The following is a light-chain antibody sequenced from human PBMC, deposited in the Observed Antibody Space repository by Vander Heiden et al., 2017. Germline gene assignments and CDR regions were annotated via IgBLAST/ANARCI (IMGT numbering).Light chain of an antibody. CDR3: SSYTSSTTLGGFV. J-gene: IGLJ1*01. Sequence: QSALTQPASVSGSPGQSITIPCTGTSSDVGGYNFASWYQQHPGKAPKLMIYEVTNRPSGVSNRFSGSKSGNTASLTIFGLQAEDEADYYCSSYTSSTTLGGFVFGTGTKVTVL. V-gene: IGLV2-14*01. CDR2: EVT. CDR1: SSDVGGYNF.